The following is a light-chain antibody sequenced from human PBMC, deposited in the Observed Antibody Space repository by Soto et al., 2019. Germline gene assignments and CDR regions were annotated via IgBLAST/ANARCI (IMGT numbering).Light chain of an antibody. CDR2: DAS. CDR1: QDISNS. V-gene: IGKV1-33*01. CDR3: QQNDYLPFT. J-gene: IGKJ2*01. Sequence: DIQMTQSPSSLSASVGDRVTITCQASQDISNSLNWYQQKPGKAPKLLIYDASNLETGVTSRFSGSGSGTDFTFTVSSLQPEDIATYYCQQNDYLPFTFGQGTKLEL.